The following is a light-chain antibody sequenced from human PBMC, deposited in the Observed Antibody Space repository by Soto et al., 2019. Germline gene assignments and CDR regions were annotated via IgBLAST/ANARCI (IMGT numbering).Light chain of an antibody. CDR3: HHRGNGIT. Sequence: EVVLTQSPATLSLSPGEGATLSCRASQSVGSKLAWFQQKPGQAPRLLIYDASSRATGIPARFSGSGSGTDFTLTISSLEPEDFAVYYCHHRGNGITFGQGTRLAIK. J-gene: IGKJ5*01. CDR2: DAS. V-gene: IGKV3-11*01. CDR1: QSVGSK.